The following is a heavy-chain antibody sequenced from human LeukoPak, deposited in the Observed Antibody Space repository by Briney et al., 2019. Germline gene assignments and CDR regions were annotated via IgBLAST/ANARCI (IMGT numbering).Heavy chain of an antibody. CDR3: ARDPRGSLDY. J-gene: IGHJ4*02. CDR1: VFTFSNYW. V-gene: IGHV3-7*01. Sequence: PGGSLRLSCGVSVFTFSNYWMTGVRQAPGKGLEWVANIKQDGSEKYYADSVKGRFTISRDNAKNSLYLQMNNLRVEDTAVYYCARDPRGSLDYWGQGTLVTVSS. D-gene: IGHD3-10*01. CDR2: IKQDGSEK.